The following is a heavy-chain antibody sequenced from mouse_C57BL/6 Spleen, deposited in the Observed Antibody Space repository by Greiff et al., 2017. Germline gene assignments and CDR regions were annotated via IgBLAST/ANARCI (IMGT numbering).Heavy chain of an antibody. D-gene: IGHD1-1*01. J-gene: IGHJ4*01. CDR3: ARRLLRWGGYAMDY. CDR2: IDPSDSYT. Sequence: VQLQQPGAELVKPGASVKLSCKASGYTFTSYWMQWVKQRPGQGLEWIGEIDPSDSYTNYNQKFKGKATLTVDTSSSTAYMQLSSLTSEDSAVYYCARRLLRWGGYAMDYWGQGTSVTVSS. CDR1: GYTFTSYW. V-gene: IGHV1-50*01.